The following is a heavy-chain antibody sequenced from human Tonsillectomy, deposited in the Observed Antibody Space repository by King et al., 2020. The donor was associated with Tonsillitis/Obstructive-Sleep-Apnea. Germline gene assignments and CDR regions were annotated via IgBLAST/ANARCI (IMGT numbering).Heavy chain of an antibody. CDR2: ISGSGGST. CDR3: VKARSSTSTSCYNY. Sequence: VQLVESGGGLVQPGGSLRLSCAASGFTFSSYAMNWVRQAPGKGLEWVSVISGSGGSTYYADSVKGRFTISRDNSKNTLYLQMNGLRAEDTAVYYCVKARSSTSTSCYNYWGQGTLVTVSS. J-gene: IGHJ4*02. D-gene: IGHD2-2*02. V-gene: IGHV3-23*04. CDR1: GFTFSSYA.